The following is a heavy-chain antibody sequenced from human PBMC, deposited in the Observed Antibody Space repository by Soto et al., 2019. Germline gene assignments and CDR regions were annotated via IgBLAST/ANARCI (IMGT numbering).Heavy chain of an antibody. J-gene: IGHJ4*02. CDR2: ISGSGGST. Sequence: EVQLLESGGGLVQPGGSLRLSCAASGFTFSSYAMSWVRQAPGKGLEWVSAISGSGGSTYYADSVKGRFTTSRDNSKNTMYLQLNSLTAEDTAVYYCAKEGGVRGGYFDYWGQGTLVTVSS. D-gene: IGHD3-10*01. CDR3: AKEGGVRGGYFDY. CDR1: GFTFSSYA. V-gene: IGHV3-23*01.